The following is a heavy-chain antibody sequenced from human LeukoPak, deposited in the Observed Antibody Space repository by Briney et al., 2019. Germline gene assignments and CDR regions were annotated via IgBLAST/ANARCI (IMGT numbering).Heavy chain of an antibody. CDR1: GYSFTSYW. V-gene: IGHV5-51*01. CDR2: IYPGDSDT. J-gene: IGHJ3*02. CDR3: ARRIEVPAAHPGAFDI. Sequence: PGESLKISCKGSGYSFTSYWIGWVRQMPGKGLEWMGIIYPGDSDTRYSPSFQGQVTISADKSISTAYLQWSSLKASDSAVYYCARRIEVPAAHPGAFDIWGQGTMVTVSS. D-gene: IGHD2-2*01.